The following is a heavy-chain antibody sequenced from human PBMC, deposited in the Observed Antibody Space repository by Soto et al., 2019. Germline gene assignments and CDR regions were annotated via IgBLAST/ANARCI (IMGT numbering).Heavy chain of an antibody. CDR3: ARVYAERYSSYGYYFYYMDV. Sequence: QVQLVESGGGVVQPGRSLTLSCAASGFTFNNYGMHWVRQGPGKGLEWVAVIRNDGNEKHYVDSVKGRFTISRDKSKNTLYLQMSSLKFEDTAVYYCARVYAERYSSYGYYFYYMDVWGKGTTVTVSS. CDR2: IRNDGNEK. D-gene: IGHD6-19*01. J-gene: IGHJ6*03. CDR1: GFTFNNYG. V-gene: IGHV3-33*01.